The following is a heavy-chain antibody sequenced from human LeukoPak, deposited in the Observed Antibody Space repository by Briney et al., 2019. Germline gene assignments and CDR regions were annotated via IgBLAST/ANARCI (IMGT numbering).Heavy chain of an antibody. D-gene: IGHD3-22*01. CDR2: INPNSGGT. V-gene: IGHV1-2*02. Sequence: APVKVSCKASGYTFTGYYMHWVRQAPGQGLEWMGWINPNSGGTNYAQKFQGRVTMTRDTSISTAYMELSRLRSDDTAVYYCASDEGTYYYDSSGYYYNYWGQGTLVTISS. CDR3: ASDEGTYYYDSSGYYYNY. J-gene: IGHJ4*02. CDR1: GYTFTGYY.